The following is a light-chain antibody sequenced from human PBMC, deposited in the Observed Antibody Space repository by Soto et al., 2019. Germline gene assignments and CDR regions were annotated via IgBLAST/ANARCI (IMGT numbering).Light chain of an antibody. CDR1: RGISSN. Sequence: IVMTQSPATLSVSPGERATLSCRASRGISSNLAWYQQKPGQAPRLLIYDASTRATGIPARFSGSGSGTEFTLTISSLQSEDFATYYCQQLNSYPTFGQGTRLEIK. J-gene: IGKJ5*01. CDR3: QQLNSYPT. CDR2: DAS. V-gene: IGKV3-15*01.